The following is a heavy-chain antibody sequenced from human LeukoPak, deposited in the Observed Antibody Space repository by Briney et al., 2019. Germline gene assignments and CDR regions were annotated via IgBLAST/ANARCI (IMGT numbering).Heavy chain of an antibody. Sequence: GGSLRLSCEASGFTVSSNDMSWVRQAPGKGLEWVSVIYSGGNTDYADSVKGRFTISRDNSKNTLYLQMNSLRVEDTAVYYCARGPRGFDPWGQGTLVTVSA. CDR2: IYSGGNT. CDR3: ARGPRGFDP. CDR1: GFTVSSND. V-gene: IGHV3-53*01. J-gene: IGHJ5*02.